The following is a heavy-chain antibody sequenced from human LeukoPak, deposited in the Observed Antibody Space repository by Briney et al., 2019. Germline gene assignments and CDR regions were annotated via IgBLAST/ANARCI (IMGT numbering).Heavy chain of an antibody. V-gene: IGHV4-39*07. J-gene: IGHJ3*02. CDR1: GASINSGSNY. D-gene: IGHD3-16*01. CDR3: ARKFGRGTFDI. Sequence: PSETLSLTCRVSGASINSGSNYWGWIRQPPGKTLEWIGSIYSSGSTYYNPSLKSRVTTSLDKSRNRFSLNLSSVTAADTAVYYCARKFGRGTFDIWGQGTMVTVSS. CDR2: IYSSGST.